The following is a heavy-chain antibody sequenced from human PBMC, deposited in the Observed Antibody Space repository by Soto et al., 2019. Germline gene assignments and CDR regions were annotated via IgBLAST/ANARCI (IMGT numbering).Heavy chain of an antibody. CDR3: VRDSGWAFDI. J-gene: IGHJ3*02. Sequence: EVQLVESGGDLVQPGQSLRLSCAASGFSFSSYSMNWVRQAPGKGLEWISYLSSSKTYIWYADSVKGRFTISRDNAKNSLSLQMNSLRDEDTAVYYCVRDSGWAFDIWGLGTMVTVSP. CDR2: LSSSKTYI. D-gene: IGHD6-19*01. CDR1: GFSFSSYS. V-gene: IGHV3-48*02.